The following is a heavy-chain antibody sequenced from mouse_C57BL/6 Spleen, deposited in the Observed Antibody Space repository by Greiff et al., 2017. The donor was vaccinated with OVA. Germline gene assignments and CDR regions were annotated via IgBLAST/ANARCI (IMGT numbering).Heavy chain of an antibody. Sequence: QVQLQHPGAELVRPGSSVKLSCKASGYTFTSYWMHWVKQRPIQGLEWIGNIDPSDSETHYNQKFKDKATLTVDKSSSTAYMQLSSLTSEDSAVYYCASSIYYYGSSLDYWGQGTTLTVSS. D-gene: IGHD1-1*01. J-gene: IGHJ2*01. CDR1: GYTFTSYW. V-gene: IGHV1-52*01. CDR2: IDPSDSET. CDR3: ASSIYYYGSSLDY.